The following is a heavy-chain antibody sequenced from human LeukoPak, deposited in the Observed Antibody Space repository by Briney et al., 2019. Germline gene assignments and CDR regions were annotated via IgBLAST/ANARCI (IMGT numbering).Heavy chain of an antibody. V-gene: IGHV3-23*01. CDR1: GFTFSNYA. CDR3: AKVRRSGAAAADAFDI. Sequence: PGGSLRLSCAASGFTFSNYAMSWVRQAPGEGLEWVSTLSTSGGSTYYAGSVKGRFTISRDNSKNTLYLQMSSLRGEDTALYYCAKVRRSGAAAADAFDIWGQGTMVTVSS. D-gene: IGHD6-13*01. CDR2: LSTSGGST. J-gene: IGHJ3*02.